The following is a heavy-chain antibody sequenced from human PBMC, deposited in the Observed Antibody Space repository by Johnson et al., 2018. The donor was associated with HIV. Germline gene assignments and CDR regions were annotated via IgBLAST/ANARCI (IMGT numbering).Heavy chain of an antibody. Sequence: VQLVESGGGLVQPGGSLRLSCGASGFTFNYHWMQWVRQAPGKGLVWVSRINGAGSRTSYADSVKGRFTIARDNAKHTLFLEMKSLRADDTAVYYCVRTSCTGARCLGYDPFDVWGQGTMVTVSS. V-gene: IGHV3-74*01. J-gene: IGHJ3*01. CDR1: GFTFNYHW. D-gene: IGHD3-16*01. CDR2: INGAGSRT. CDR3: VRTSCTGARCLGYDPFDV.